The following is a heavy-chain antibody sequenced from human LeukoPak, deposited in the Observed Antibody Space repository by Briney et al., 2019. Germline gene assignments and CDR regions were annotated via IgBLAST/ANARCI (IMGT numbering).Heavy chain of an antibody. V-gene: IGHV4-59*01. CDR2: IYYSGST. J-gene: IGHJ4*02. CDR3: ARGLVATSMPFDY. D-gene: IGHD5-12*01. Sequence: SETLSLTCTVSGGSLSSYYWSWIRQPPGKGLEWIGYIYYSGSTNYTPSLKSRVTISVDTSKNQFSLKLSSVTAADTAVYYCARGLVATSMPFDYWGQGTLVTVSS. CDR1: GGSLSSYY.